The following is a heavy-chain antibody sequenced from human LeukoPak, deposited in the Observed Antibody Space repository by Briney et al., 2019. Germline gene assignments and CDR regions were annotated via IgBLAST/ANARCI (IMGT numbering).Heavy chain of an antibody. D-gene: IGHD4-17*01. Sequence: ASVKVSCKVSGYTLTELSMHWVRQAPGKGLEWMGGFDPEDGETIYAQKFQGRVTMTEDTSTDTAYMELSSLRSEDTAVYYCATIPGYGDPLDYWGQGTLVTVSS. CDR2: FDPEDGET. V-gene: IGHV1-24*01. CDR3: ATIPGYGDPLDY. CDR1: GYTLTELS. J-gene: IGHJ4*02.